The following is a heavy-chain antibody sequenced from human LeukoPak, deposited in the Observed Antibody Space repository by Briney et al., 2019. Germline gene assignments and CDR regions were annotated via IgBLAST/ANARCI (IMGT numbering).Heavy chain of an antibody. Sequence: PSETLSLTCTVSGGSISIYYWSWIRQPPGKGLEWIGYVYNSENTNYNPSLKSRATISVDTSKNQFSLKLSSVTAADTAVYYCARVTYDSSGYPFDYWGQGALVTVSS. D-gene: IGHD3-22*01. J-gene: IGHJ4*02. V-gene: IGHV4-59*08. CDR2: VYNSENT. CDR1: GGSISIYY. CDR3: ARVTYDSSGYPFDY.